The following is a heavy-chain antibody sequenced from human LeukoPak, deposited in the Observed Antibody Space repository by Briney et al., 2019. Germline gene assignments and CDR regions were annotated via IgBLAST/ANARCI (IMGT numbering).Heavy chain of an antibody. CDR3: ATGRDAYKSGC. D-gene: IGHD5-24*01. V-gene: IGHV3-66*01. Sequence: PGGSLRLSCAASGXTFSTNAXSXVXXAPGXXXXWVSTIYRGGNTLYADSVKGRFTISRDNSKNTLYFQMNSLRAEDTAVYYCATGRDAYKSGCWGQGTLVTVSS. CDR2: IYRGGNT. CDR1: GXTFSTNA. J-gene: IGHJ4*02.